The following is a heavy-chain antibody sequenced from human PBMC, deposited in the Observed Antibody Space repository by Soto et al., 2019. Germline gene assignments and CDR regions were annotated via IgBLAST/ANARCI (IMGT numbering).Heavy chain of an antibody. CDR3: ARDSDYYDSRGSKNYFDY. Sequence: SETLSLTGPVSGGSIISGGYYWSGIRQHPGKGLEWIGYIYYSGSTYYNPSLKSRVTISVATSKNKFSLKLSSVTAADTAVYYFARDSDYYDSRGSKNYFDYWGQGTLVTVSS. D-gene: IGHD3-22*01. CDR2: IYYSGST. CDR1: GGSIISGGYY. J-gene: IGHJ4*02. V-gene: IGHV4-31*03.